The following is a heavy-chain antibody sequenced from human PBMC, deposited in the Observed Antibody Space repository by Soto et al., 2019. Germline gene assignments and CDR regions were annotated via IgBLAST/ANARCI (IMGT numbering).Heavy chain of an antibody. Sequence: QLQLQESGPGLVKPSGTLSLTCVVSGGSISSRSYSWGWIRQPPGMGLEWIGTIYYSGSTYYNPSLKSRVTISVDSSKTQFSLKLSSVTAADTSEYYCARHNYDFWSGYSSYCDYWGQGTLVTVSS. CDR1: GGSISSRSYS. CDR3: ARHNYDFWSGYSSYCDY. CDR2: IYYSGST. V-gene: IGHV4-39*01. J-gene: IGHJ4*02. D-gene: IGHD3-3*01.